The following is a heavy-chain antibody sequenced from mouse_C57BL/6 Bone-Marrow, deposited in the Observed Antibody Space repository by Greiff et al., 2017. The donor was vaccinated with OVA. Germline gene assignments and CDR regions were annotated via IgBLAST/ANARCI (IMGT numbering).Heavy chain of an antibody. CDR1: GYTFTSYW. V-gene: IGHV1-64*01. Sequence: VQLQQPGAELVKPGASVKLSCKASGYTFTSYWMHWVKQRPGQGLEWIGMIHPNSGSTNYNEKFKSKATLTVDKSSSTAYMQLSSLTSEDSAVYYGVSTVVATGYFDVWGTGTTVTVSS. J-gene: IGHJ1*03. CDR3: VSTVVATGYFDV. CDR2: IHPNSGST. D-gene: IGHD1-1*01.